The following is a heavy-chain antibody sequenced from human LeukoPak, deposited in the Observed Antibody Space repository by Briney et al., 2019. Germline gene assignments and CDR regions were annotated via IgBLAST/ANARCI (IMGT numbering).Heavy chain of an antibody. Sequence: GGSLRLSCAASGFIFPNAWMNWVRQAPGKGLEWVGHIKTKTDGGTTDYAAPVKGRFTISRDDSKNTLYLQMNSLKTEDTAVYYCAKKSSTWARDYWGQGTLVTVSS. CDR2: IKTKTDGGTT. CDR1: GFIFPNAW. D-gene: IGHD6-13*01. CDR3: AKKSSTWARDY. J-gene: IGHJ4*02. V-gene: IGHV3-15*07.